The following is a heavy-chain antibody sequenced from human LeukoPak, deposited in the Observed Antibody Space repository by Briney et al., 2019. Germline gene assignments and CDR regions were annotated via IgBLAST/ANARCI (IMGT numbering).Heavy chain of an antibody. CDR3: AKDRGSRYFQH. V-gene: IGHV3-30*18. CDR2: ISYDGSNK. J-gene: IGHJ1*01. Sequence: GGSLRLSCAASGFTVSSNYMSWVRQAPGKGLEWEAVISYDGSNKYYADSVKGRFTISRDNSKNTLYLQMNSLRAEDTAVYYCAKDRGSRYFQHWGQGTLVTVSS. CDR1: GFTVSSNY.